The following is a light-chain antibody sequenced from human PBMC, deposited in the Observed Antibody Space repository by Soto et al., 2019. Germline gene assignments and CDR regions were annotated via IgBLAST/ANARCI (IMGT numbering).Light chain of an antibody. Sequence: EIGLTQSPATLSLSPGERATLSCRASQSISRYLAWYQQKPGQAPRLLIYDASNRATGIPARFSGSGSRTDFTLTISNIEHEDFAVYYCQQRSAWPLTFGGVTKVEIK. J-gene: IGKJ4*01. CDR1: QSISRY. CDR3: QQRSAWPLT. CDR2: DAS. V-gene: IGKV3-11*01.